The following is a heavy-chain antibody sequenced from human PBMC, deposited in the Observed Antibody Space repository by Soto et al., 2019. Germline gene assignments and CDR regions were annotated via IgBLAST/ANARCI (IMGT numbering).Heavy chain of an antibody. CDR2: ISSSSSYI. D-gene: IGHD6-13*01. CDR3: ARDRGSSWYFDY. CDR1: GFTFSSYS. J-gene: IGHJ4*02. V-gene: IGHV3-21*01. Sequence: GGSLRLSCAASGFTFSSYSMNWVRQAPGKGLEWVSSISSSSSYIYYADSVKGRFTISRDNAKNSLYLQMNSLRAEDTAVYYCARDRGSSWYFDYWGQGPLVTVSS.